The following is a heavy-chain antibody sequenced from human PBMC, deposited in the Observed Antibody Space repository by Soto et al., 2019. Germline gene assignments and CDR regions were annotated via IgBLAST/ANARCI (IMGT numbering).Heavy chain of an antibody. Sequence: GASVKVSCKASGYTFTSYDINWVRQATGQGLEWMGWMNPNSGNTGYAQKFQGRVTMTRNTSISTAYMELSSLRSEDTAVYYCPRERYCSGGSCFYDAFDIWGQGQWSPSPQ. CDR2: MNPNSGNT. CDR3: PRERYCSGGSCFYDAFDI. V-gene: IGHV1-8*01. CDR1: GYTFTSYD. D-gene: IGHD2-15*01. J-gene: IGHJ3*02.